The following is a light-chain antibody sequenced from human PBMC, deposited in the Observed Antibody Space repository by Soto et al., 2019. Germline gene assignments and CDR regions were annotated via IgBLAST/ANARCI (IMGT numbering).Light chain of an antibody. CDR1: QSISSY. V-gene: IGKV1-39*01. Sequence: DIQMTQSPSSLSASVGDRVTITCRASQSISSYLNWYQQKPGKVPKLLIFGASSLQSGVPSRFSGSGSATYFTLTISSLQPEDFASYYCQQSYRTSLTFGGGTKVEIK. J-gene: IGKJ4*01. CDR2: GAS. CDR3: QQSYRTSLT.